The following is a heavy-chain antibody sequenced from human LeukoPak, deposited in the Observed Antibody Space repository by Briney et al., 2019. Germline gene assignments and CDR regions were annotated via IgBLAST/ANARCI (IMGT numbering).Heavy chain of an antibody. D-gene: IGHD2-21*01. CDR1: GYTVTNYY. CDR3: ARSGMWFSTND. V-gene: IGHV1-46*01. CDR2: INPSISSR. Sequence: GASVKVSCKASGYTVTNYYMRWVRQAPGQGLEWMGMINPSISSRTYAQKFQGRVTVTSDTSTSTVYMEVSSLRSEDTAIYYCARSGMWFSTNDWGQGTLVTVSS. J-gene: IGHJ4*02.